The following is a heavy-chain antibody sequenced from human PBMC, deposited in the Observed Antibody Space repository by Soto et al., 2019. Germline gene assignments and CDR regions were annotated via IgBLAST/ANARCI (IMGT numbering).Heavy chain of an antibody. Sequence: EVQLVESGGGLVKPGVSLRLSCAASGFTFSSYSMNWVRQAPGKGLEWVSSISSSSSYIYYADSVKGRFTISRDHAKNSLSLQMNSLRADDTAVYYCARVGGQLVPGFDSWGQGTLVTVSS. V-gene: IGHV3-21*01. D-gene: IGHD6-6*01. CDR3: ARVGGQLVPGFDS. CDR2: ISSSSSYI. J-gene: IGHJ4*02. CDR1: GFTFSSYS.